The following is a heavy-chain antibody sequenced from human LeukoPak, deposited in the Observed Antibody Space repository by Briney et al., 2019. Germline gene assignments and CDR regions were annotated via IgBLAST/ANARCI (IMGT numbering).Heavy chain of an antibody. D-gene: IGHD5-12*01. CDR1: GFTFSSYA. CDR2: ISGSGGST. V-gene: IGHV3-23*01. Sequence: GGSLRLSCAASGFTFSSYAMSWVRQAPGKGLEWVSAISGSGGSTYYADSVKGRFTISSDKATNSVYLQMNSLRAEDTAVYYCAREVLTQAIYSGYNAFEIWGQGTTVIVSS. J-gene: IGHJ3*02. CDR3: AREVLTQAIYSGYNAFEI.